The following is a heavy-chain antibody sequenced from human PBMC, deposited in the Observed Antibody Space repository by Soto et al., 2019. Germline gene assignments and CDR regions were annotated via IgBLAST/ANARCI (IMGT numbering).Heavy chain of an antibody. V-gene: IGHV4-59*01. CDR2: IYYSGST. J-gene: IGHJ6*02. Sequence: SETLSLTCTVSGGSISCYYWSWIRQPPGKGLEWIGYIYYSGSTNYNPSLKSRVTISVDTSKNQFSLKLSSVTAADTAVYYCARDPLTTFYGMDVWGQGTTVTVSS. CDR1: GGSISCYY. CDR3: ARDPLTTFYGMDV. D-gene: IGHD4-17*01.